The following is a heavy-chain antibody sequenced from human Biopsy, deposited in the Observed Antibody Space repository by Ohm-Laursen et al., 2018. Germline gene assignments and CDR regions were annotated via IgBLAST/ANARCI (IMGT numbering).Heavy chain of an antibody. V-gene: IGHV4-31*03. J-gene: IGHJ2*01. D-gene: IGHD3-9*01. CDR2: ISYNERT. CDR1: GASVKNSGYF. Sequence: SDTLSLTCSVSGASVKNSGYFWAWIRPRPGKGLEWIGYISYNERTHYNPSLTSRLAISFDTSNNRISLQLRSVSVADTAVYYCVREPKTGTAEAWYFDLWGRGSPVTVPS. CDR3: VREPKTGTAEAWYFDL.